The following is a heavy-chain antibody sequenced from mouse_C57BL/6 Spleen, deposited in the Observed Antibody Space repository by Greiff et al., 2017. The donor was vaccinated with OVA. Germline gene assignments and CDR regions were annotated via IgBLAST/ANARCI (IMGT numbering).Heavy chain of an antibody. Sequence: VQLVESGAELARPGASVKMSCKASGYTFTSYTMHWVKQRPGQGLEWIGYINPSSGYTKYNQKFKDKATLTADKSSSTAYMQLSSLTSEDSAVYYCARGDGSWFAYWGQGTLVTVSA. D-gene: IGHD2-3*01. CDR2: INPSSGYT. V-gene: IGHV1-4*01. CDR3: ARGDGSWFAY. J-gene: IGHJ3*01. CDR1: GYTFTSYT.